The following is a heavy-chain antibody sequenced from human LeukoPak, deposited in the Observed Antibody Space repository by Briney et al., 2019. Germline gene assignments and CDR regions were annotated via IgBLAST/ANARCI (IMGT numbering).Heavy chain of an antibody. V-gene: IGHV1-2*02. CDR3: ARGSIVATFDY. D-gene: IGHD5-12*01. CDR1: GYTFTGYY. J-gene: IGHJ4*02. CDR2: INPNSGGT. Sequence: GSSVKVSCNASGYTFTGYYLHWVRQAPGQGLGLMGWINPNSGGTNYAQKFQGRVTMTRDTSISTAYMELSRLRSDDTAVYYCARGSIVATFDYWGQGTLVTVSS.